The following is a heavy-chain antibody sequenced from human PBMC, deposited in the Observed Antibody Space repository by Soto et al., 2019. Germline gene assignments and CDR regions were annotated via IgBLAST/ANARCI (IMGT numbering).Heavy chain of an antibody. J-gene: IGHJ6*02. V-gene: IGHV1-69*01. CDR1: GGTFNRYA. CDR2: IIPIFGIG. Sequence: QVQLVQSGAEVKKPGSSVKVSCKASGGTFNRYAISWVRQAPGQGLEWMGGIIPIFGIGNDAQRFQGRVTITADESTGTAYMELSSLRSDDTGVYYCARSAITLFGVVSIPPHYYSEMDVWGQGTKVTVSS. CDR3: ARSAITLFGVVSIPPHYYSEMDV. D-gene: IGHD3-3*01.